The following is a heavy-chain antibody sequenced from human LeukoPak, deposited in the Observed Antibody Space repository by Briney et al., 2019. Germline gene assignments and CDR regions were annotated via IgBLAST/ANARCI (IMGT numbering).Heavy chain of an antibody. J-gene: IGHJ4*02. D-gene: IGHD4-17*01. CDR1: GFTFSSYA. CDR2: ISGSGGST. CDR3: AKEKRSTTTVTTHLDY. V-gene: IGHV3-23*01. Sequence: GGSLRLSCAASGFTFSSYAMSWVRQAPGKGLEWVSAISGSGGSTYYADSVKGRFTISRDNSKNTLYLQMNSLRAEDTAVYYCAKEKRSTTTVTTHLDYWGQGTLVTVSS.